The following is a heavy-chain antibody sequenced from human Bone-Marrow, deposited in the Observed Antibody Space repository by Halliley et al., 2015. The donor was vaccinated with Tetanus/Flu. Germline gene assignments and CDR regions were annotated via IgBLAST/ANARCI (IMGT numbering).Heavy chain of an antibody. D-gene: IGHD5-18*01. Sequence: SLRLSCLASGFNFSSFAMSWVRQAPGKGLEWVSTFSGRGGKTYYADSVKGRFTISRDNSKNTLLLQMNSLRADDTVTYFCAKVGYTYDFFDAWGQGALVTVSS. J-gene: IGHJ4*02. CDR3: AKVGYTYDFFDA. CDR1: GFNFSSFA. V-gene: IGHV3-23*01. CDR2: FSGRGGKT.